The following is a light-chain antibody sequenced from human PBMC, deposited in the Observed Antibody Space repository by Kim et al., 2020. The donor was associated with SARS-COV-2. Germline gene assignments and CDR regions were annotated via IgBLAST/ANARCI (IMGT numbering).Light chain of an antibody. CDR3: QQYNRWPPYI. CDR2: GAS. J-gene: IGKJ2*01. V-gene: IGKV3-15*01. Sequence: EIVMTQSPATLSVSPGERATLSCRASQSVTSNLAWYQQKPGQAPRLLIYGASIRATGIPDRFSGSGSGTEFTLTISSLQSEDFALYYCQQYNRWPPYIFVQGTKLEI. CDR1: QSVTSN.